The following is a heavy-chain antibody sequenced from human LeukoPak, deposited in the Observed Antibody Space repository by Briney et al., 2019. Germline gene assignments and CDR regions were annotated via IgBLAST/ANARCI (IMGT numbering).Heavy chain of an antibody. Sequence: ASVKVSCKASGYTFAGYYMHWVRQAPGQGLEWMGWINPNSGGTNYAQKFQGRVTMTRDTSISTAYMELSRLRSDDTAVYYCARTSRVVPAAHDAFDIWGQGTMVTVSS. J-gene: IGHJ3*02. D-gene: IGHD2-2*01. V-gene: IGHV1-2*02. CDR3: ARTSRVVPAAHDAFDI. CDR1: GYTFAGYY. CDR2: INPNSGGT.